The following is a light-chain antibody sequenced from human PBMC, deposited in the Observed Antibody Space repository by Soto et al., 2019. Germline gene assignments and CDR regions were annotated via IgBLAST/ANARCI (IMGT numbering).Light chain of an antibody. J-gene: IGKJ1*01. CDR3: LQHNSFPRT. CDR1: QGIRID. Sequence: DIQMTQSPSSLSASVGDRFTITFRASQGIRIDLGWFQQRPGKAPKRLIYGASSLQSGVPSRFSGSGSGTEFTLTISNLQPEDFATYYCLQHNSFPRTFGQGTKVDIK. V-gene: IGKV1-17*02. CDR2: GAS.